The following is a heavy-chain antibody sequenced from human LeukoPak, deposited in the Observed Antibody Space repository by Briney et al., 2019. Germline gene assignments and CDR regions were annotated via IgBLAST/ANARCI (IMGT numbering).Heavy chain of an antibody. CDR2: IHTSGST. CDR3: ARVGSAQGHYYYYMDV. Sequence: SETLSLTCTVSGGSISTYYWSWIRQPAGKGLEWIGRIHTSGSTNYNPSLKSRVTISVDTSKNQFSLKLSSVTAADTAVYYCARVGSAQGHYYYYMDVWGKGTTVTVSS. CDR1: GGSISTYY. J-gene: IGHJ6*03. D-gene: IGHD3-16*01. V-gene: IGHV4-4*07.